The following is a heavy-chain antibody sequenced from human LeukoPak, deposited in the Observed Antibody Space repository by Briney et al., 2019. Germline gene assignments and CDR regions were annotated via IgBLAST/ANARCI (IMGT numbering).Heavy chain of an antibody. V-gene: IGHV3-30*18. CDR2: ISYDGSNK. CDR3: SKDRYYGDYGRLYFGY. J-gene: IGHJ4*02. D-gene: IGHD4-17*01. CDR1: GFPFSNGW. Sequence: QSGGSLRLSWAASGFPFSNGWMTWVRQAPGRGLEWVAVISYDGSNKYYADSVKGRFTISRDNAKNTLYLQMNSLRAEDTAVYYCSKDRYYGDYGRLYFGYWGQGTLVTVSS.